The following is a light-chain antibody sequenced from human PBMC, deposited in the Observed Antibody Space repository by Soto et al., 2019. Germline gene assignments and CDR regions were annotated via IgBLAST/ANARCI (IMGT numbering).Light chain of an antibody. V-gene: IGLV2-8*01. CDR1: ASDVGGYNY. CDR2: EVF. CDR3: SSYAGSNWV. Sequence: QSALTQPASVSGSPGQSITISCTGTASDVGGYNYVSWYQQHPGKAPKLMIYEVFKRPSGVPDRFSGSKSANTASLTVSGLQAEDEADYYCSSYAGSNWVFGGGTKLTVL. J-gene: IGLJ3*02.